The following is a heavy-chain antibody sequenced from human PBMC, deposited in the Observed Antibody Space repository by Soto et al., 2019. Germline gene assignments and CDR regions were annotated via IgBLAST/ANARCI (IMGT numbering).Heavy chain of an antibody. Sequence: GGSLRLSCAASGFTFSSYWMSWVRQAPGKGLEWVANIKQDGSEKYYVDSVKGRFTISRDNAKNSLYLQMNSLRAEDTAVYYCARDQIHYDILTNFDYWGQGTLVTVSS. D-gene: IGHD3-9*01. V-gene: IGHV3-7*01. CDR2: IKQDGSEK. J-gene: IGHJ4*02. CDR1: GFTFSSYW. CDR3: ARDQIHYDILTNFDY.